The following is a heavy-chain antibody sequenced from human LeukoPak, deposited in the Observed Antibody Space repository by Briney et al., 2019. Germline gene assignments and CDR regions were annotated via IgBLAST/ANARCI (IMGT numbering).Heavy chain of an antibody. J-gene: IGHJ5*02. CDR1: GGSISSYY. CDR2: IYYSGNA. D-gene: IGHD2-2*02. Sequence: SETLSLTCTVSGGSISSYYWSWIRQPPGKGLEWIGYIYYSGNANYNPSLKSRVTISVDMSKNQFSLKLSSVTAADTAVYYCARTIRGVVPAAISWFDPWGQGTLVTVSS. V-gene: IGHV4-59*08. CDR3: ARTIRGVVPAAISWFDP.